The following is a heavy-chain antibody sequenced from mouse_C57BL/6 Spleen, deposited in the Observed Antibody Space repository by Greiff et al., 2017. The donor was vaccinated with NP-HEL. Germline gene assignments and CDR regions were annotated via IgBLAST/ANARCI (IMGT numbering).Heavy chain of an antibody. CDR2: INPSTGGT. CDR3: ARGVYGGY. CDR1: GYSFTGYY. D-gene: IGHD1-1*01. V-gene: IGHV1-42*01. Sequence: DVHLVESGPELVKPGASVKISCKASGYSFTGYYMNWVKQSPEKSLEWIGEINPSTGGTTYNQKFKAKATLTVDKSSSTAYMQLKSLTSEDSAVYYCARGVYGGYWGQGTTLTVSS. J-gene: IGHJ2*01.